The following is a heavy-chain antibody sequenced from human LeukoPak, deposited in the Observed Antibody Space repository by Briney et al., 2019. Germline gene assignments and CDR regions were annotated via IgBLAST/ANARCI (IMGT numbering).Heavy chain of an antibody. CDR3: AREQWGLVDY. CDR2: VYDTGTT. D-gene: IGHD1-26*01. CDR1: GGSVSSGSYY. J-gene: IGHJ4*02. Sequence: SETLSLTCTVSGGSVSSGSYYWSWTRQPPGKGLVWIGYVYDTGTTNYNPSLKGRVTISLDTSKNQFSLKLSSVTAADTAVYYCAREQWGLVDYWGQGTLVTVSS. V-gene: IGHV4-61*01.